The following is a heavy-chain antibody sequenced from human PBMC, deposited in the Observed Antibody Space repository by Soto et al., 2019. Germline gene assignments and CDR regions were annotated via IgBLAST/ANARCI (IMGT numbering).Heavy chain of an antibody. V-gene: IGHV3-33*08. D-gene: IGHD6-19*01. CDR3: ARDSHVGSGWQLTADY. CDR1: GFAFSTFP. CDR2: IWYDGSNK. Sequence: GGSLRLSCAASGFAFSTFPMHWVRQAPGKGLEWVAVIWYDGSNKYYAESVKGRFTISRDNSKNTLYLQMNSLRAEDTAVYYCARDSHVGSGWQLTADYWGQGTLVTVSS. J-gene: IGHJ4*02.